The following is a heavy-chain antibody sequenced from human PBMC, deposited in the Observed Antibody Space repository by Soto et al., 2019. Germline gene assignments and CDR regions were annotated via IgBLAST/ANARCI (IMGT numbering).Heavy chain of an antibody. V-gene: IGHV1-69*08. CDR1: GGTFSRYS. D-gene: IGHD2-2*01. CDR2: IIPIFGIA. J-gene: IGHJ6*02. Sequence: QVQLVQSGAEVKKPGSSVKVSCKASGGTFSRYSITWVRQAPGHGVEWIGSIIPIFGIASYAQTFQGRVTINADESTSTAYMELSSLRSGDTAVYDCAREDRDRETGLVPAAIDGMDVWGQGTTVTVSS. CDR3: AREDRDRETGLVPAAIDGMDV.